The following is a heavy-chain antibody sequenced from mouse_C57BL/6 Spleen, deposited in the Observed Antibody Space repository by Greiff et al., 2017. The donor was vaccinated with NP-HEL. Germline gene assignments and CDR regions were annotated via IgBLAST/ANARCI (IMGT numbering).Heavy chain of an antibody. D-gene: IGHD1-1*01. CDR1: GYAFSSYW. CDR3: ARDYGSPLYAMDY. CDR2: IYPGDGDT. V-gene: IGHV1-80*01. J-gene: IGHJ4*01. Sequence: VQLQESGAELVKPGASVKISCKASGYAFSSYWMNWVKQRPGKGLEWIGQIYPGDGDTNYNGKFKGKATLTADKSSSTAYMQLSSLTSEDSAVYFCARDYGSPLYAMDYWGQGTSVTVSS.